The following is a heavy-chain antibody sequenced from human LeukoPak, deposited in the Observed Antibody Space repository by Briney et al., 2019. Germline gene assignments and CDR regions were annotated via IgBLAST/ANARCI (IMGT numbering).Heavy chain of an antibody. D-gene: IGHD2-15*01. CDR1: GFTFSSYW. CDR3: AGFDYCSGGSCSWFDP. Sequence: GGSLRLSCAASGFTFSSYWMSWVRQAPGKGLEWVANINQDGSEKYYVDSVRGRFTMSRDNAKNSLYLQMNSLRAEDTAVYYCAGFDYCSGGSCSWFDPWGQGTLVTVSS. V-gene: IGHV3-7*01. J-gene: IGHJ5*02. CDR2: INQDGSEK.